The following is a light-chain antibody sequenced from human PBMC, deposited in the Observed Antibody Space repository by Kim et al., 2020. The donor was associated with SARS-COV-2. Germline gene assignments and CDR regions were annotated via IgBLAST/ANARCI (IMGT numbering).Light chain of an antibody. CDR3: QQRRSWPLT. V-gene: IGKV3-11*01. CDR1: QSVTGR. Sequence: LSPGERATRPCRASQSVTGRVSWYQQRPGQAPRLLIYDTSNWATGIPARFSGSGSGTDFTLTISSLEPEDFAVYYCQQRRSWPLTVGGGTKVDIK. J-gene: IGKJ4*01. CDR2: DTS.